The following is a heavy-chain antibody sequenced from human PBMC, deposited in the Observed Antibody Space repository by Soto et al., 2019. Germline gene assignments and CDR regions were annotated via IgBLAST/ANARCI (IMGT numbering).Heavy chain of an antibody. Sequence: EVQLVESGGGLVQPGGSLRLSCAASGFTFSDYYMDWVRQAPGKGLEWVGRTRNKAHSYNTEYAASVKGSFTISRDDSMNSLYLQMDSLKTEDTAVYYCASSLGYSPSGSCHHYFFGYWGQRHLVTLAS. V-gene: IGHV3-72*01. CDR1: GFTFSDYY. CDR3: ASSLGYSPSGSCHHYFFGY. CDR2: TRNKAHSYNT. J-gene: IGHJ4*02. D-gene: IGHD5-12*01.